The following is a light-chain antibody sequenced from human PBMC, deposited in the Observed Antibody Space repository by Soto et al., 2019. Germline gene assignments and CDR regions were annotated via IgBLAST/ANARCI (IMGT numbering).Light chain of an antibody. V-gene: IGKV1-33*01. CDR2: DAS. Sequence: DIQMTQSPSSLSASVGDRVTITCQASQDISNYLNWYQQKPRKAPKLLIYDASNLETGVPSRFSGSGSGTDFTFTISSLHPEDIATYYCQQYDNLPYTFGQGTKLEIK. CDR1: QDISNY. CDR3: QQYDNLPYT. J-gene: IGKJ2*01.